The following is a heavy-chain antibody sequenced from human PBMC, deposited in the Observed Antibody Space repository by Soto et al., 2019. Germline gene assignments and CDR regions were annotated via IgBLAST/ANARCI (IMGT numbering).Heavy chain of an antibody. CDR3: ARAIAATGGWFDP. D-gene: IGHD6-13*01. V-gene: IGHV4-38-2*01. Sequence: LSLTCAVSGYSISSGYYWGWIRQPPGKGLEWIGSIYHSGSTYYNPSLKSRVTISVDTSKNQFSLKLSSVTAADTAVYYCARAIAATGGWFDPWGQGTLVTVSS. J-gene: IGHJ5*02. CDR2: IYHSGST. CDR1: GYSISSGYY.